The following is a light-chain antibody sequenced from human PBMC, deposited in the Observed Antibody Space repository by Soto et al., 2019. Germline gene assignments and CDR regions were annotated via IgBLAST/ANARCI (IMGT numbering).Light chain of an antibody. CDR2: EVT. Sequence: QSVLTQPASVSXXPGHSITISCTGTTSDVGAYNHVSWYQLHPGKAPKVIIHEVTNRPSGISNRFFGSKSGNTASLTISGLRAEDEADYICASYSTITPFVFGTGTKLTVL. J-gene: IGLJ1*01. V-gene: IGLV2-14*01. CDR3: ASYSTITPFV. CDR1: TSDVGAYNH.